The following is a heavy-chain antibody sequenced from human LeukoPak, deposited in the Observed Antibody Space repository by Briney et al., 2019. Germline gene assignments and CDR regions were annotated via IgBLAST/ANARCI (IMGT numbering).Heavy chain of an antibody. CDR1: GFTFSSYG. Sequence: PGGSLRLSCAASGFTFSSYGMHWVRQAPGKGLEWVAVISYDGSNKYYADSVKGRFTISRDNSKNTLYLQMNSLRAEDTAVYYCARIAADTDFDYWGQGTLVTVSS. J-gene: IGHJ4*02. D-gene: IGHD6-13*01. CDR2: ISYDGSNK. V-gene: IGHV3-30*03. CDR3: ARIAADTDFDY.